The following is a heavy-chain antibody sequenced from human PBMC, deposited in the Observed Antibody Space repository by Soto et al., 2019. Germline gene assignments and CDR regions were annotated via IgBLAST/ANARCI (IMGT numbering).Heavy chain of an antibody. D-gene: IGHD1-1*01. V-gene: IGHV1-69*12. J-gene: IGHJ6*02. CDR3: ARYNEALKFQHYYGMDV. CDR1: GGTFSSYA. CDR2: IIPIFGTA. Sequence: QVQLVQSGAEVKKPGSSVKVSCKASGGTFSSYAISWVRQAPGHGLEWMGGIIPIFGTANYAQQFQGRVTITADGSTSKAYMELSSLRSEDTAVYYCARYNEALKFQHYYGMDVWGQGPTVTVSS.